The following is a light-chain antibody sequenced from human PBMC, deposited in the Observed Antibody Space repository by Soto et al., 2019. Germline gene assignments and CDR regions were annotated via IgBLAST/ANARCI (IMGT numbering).Light chain of an antibody. V-gene: IGKV3D-15*01. CDR2: GAS. CDR1: QSVSID. Sequence: EILMTQSPATVPVSPGERVTLSCRASQSVSIDLAWYQQKPGQAPRLLIHGASTRATGIPDRFSGSGSGTDFTLTISCLQSEDFATYYCQQYYSFPPTFGPGTKVDNK. J-gene: IGKJ3*01. CDR3: QQYYSFPPT.